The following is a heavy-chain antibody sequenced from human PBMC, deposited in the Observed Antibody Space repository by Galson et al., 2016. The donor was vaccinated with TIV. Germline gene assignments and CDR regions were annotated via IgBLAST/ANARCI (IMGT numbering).Heavy chain of an antibody. CDR3: VRQGGDTMVRGVIRDWFDP. CDR1: GGSISSSIYY. D-gene: IGHD3-10*01. J-gene: IGHJ5*02. CDR2: IYDSGTT. Sequence: LSLTCSVSGGSISSSIYYWGWIRQPPGKGLEWIGSIYDSGTTYYNPSLESRVTISIDTSKNHFSLRLRSVTAADTALYYCVRQGGDTMVRGVIRDWFDPWGQGTLVTVSS. V-gene: IGHV4-39*01.